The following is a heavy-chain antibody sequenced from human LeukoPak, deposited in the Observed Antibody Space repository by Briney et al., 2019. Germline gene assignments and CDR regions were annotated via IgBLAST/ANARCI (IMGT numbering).Heavy chain of an antibody. CDR2: INKDGGEK. V-gene: IGHV3-7*03. CDR3: VKDSPPRYSGSPPAY. Sequence: GGSLRLSCATSGFTFSSYAMSWVRQAPGKGLEWVANINKDGGEKYYVDSVKGRFTISRDNAKNSLYLQMNSLRADDTAVYYCVKDSPPRYSGSPPAYWGQGTLVTVSS. CDR1: GFTFSSYA. J-gene: IGHJ4*02. D-gene: IGHD1-26*01.